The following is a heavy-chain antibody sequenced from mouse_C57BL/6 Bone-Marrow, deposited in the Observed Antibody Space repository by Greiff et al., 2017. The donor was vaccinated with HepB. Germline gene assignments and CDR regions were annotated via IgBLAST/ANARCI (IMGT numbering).Heavy chain of an antibody. CDR3: ARAPLYGYDGGNYAMDY. CDR1: GSAFSSYW. J-gene: IGHJ4*01. CDR2: IYPGDGDT. D-gene: IGHD2-2*01. Sequence: QVQLQQSGAALVKPGASVKISCKASGSAFSSYWMNWVKQRPGKGLAWIGQIYPGDGDTNYNGKFKGKATLTADKSCSTAYMQLSSLTSEDSAVYFCARAPLYGYDGGNYAMDYWGQGTSVTVSS. V-gene: IGHV1-80*01.